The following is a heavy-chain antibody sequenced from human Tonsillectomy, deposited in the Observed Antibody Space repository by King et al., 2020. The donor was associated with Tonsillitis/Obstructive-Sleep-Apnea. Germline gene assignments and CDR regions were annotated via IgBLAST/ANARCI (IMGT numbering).Heavy chain of an antibody. CDR2: IKSKTDGGTT. CDR3: TTNLEMATIKLNAFDI. V-gene: IGHV3-15*07. CDR1: GFTFSNAW. J-gene: IGHJ3*02. D-gene: IGHD5-24*01. Sequence: VQLVESGGGLVKPGGSLRLSCAASGFTFSNAWMNWVRQAPGKGLEWVGRIKSKTDGGTTDYAAPVKGRFTISRDDSKNTLYLQMNSLKTEDTAVYYCTTNLEMATIKLNAFDIWGQGTMVTVSS.